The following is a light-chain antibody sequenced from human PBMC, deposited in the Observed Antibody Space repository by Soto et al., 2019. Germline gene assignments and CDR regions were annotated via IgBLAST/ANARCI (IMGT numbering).Light chain of an antibody. CDR2: GAS. Sequence: EIVMTQSPATLSVSPGERATLSCRARQSVSSNLAWYQQKPGQAPRLLIYGASTRATGIPARFSGSGSGTDFTLTISSLQSEDFAVYYCQQYYNWPPVTFGQGTKLEIK. J-gene: IGKJ2*01. CDR3: QQYYNWPPVT. CDR1: QSVSSN. V-gene: IGKV3-15*01.